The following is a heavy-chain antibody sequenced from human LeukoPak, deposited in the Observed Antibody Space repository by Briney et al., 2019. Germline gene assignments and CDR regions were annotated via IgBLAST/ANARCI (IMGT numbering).Heavy chain of an antibody. CDR3: ARGRQRETVTTGYFQH. J-gene: IGHJ1*01. V-gene: IGHV1-3*01. CDR1: GYTFTSYA. D-gene: IGHD4-17*01. CDR2: INAGNGNT. Sequence: GASVKVSCKASGYTFTSYAMHWVRQAPGQRLEWMGWINAGNGNTKYSQKFQGRVTITRDTSASTAYMELSSLRSEDTAVYYCARGRQRETVTTGYFQHWGQGTLATVSS.